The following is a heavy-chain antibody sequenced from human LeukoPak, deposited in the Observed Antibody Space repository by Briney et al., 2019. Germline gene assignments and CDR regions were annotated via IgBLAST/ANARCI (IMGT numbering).Heavy chain of an antibody. V-gene: IGHV3-9*03. J-gene: IGHJ4*02. CDR3: AEDSSGSYYGPGRFFDY. CDR2: ISWNSGSI. CDR1: GFTFDDYA. Sequence: GGSLRLSCAASGFTFDDYAMHWVRQAPGKGLEWVSGISWNSGSIGYADSVKGRFTISRDNAKNSLYLQMNSLRAEDMALYYCAEDSSGSYYGPGRFFDYWGQGTLVTVSS. D-gene: IGHD1-26*01.